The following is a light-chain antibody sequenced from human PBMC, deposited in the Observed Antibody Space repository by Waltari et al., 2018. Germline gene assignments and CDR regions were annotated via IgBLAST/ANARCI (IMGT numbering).Light chain of an antibody. CDR3: QSYDSSLSGSRV. J-gene: IGLJ2*01. Sequence: QSVLTQPPSVSGAPGQRVTISCTGSSSNIGAGYDVHWYQQPPGTAPKLLMYGKRNRPSRVPDRVSGSKSGTSASLAITGLQAEDEADYYCQSYDSSLSGSRVFGGGTKLTVL. CDR1: SSNIGAGYD. CDR2: GKR. V-gene: IGLV1-40*01.